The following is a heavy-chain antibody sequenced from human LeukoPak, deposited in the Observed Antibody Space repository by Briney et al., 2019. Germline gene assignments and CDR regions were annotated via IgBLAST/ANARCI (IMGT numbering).Heavy chain of an antibody. D-gene: IGHD2-15*01. CDR2: INHSGST. CDR3: ARGGGRGAFDPYYFDY. Sequence: KSSETLSLTCAVYGGSFSGYYWSWIRQPPGKGLEWIGEINHSGSTNYNPSLKSRVTISVDTSKNQFSLKLSSVTAADTAVFFCARGGGRGAFDPYYFDYWGQGTLVTVSS. CDR1: GGSFSGYY. V-gene: IGHV4-34*01. J-gene: IGHJ4*02.